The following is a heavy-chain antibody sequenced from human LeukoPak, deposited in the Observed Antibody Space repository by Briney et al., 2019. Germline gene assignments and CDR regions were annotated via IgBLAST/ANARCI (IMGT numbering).Heavy chain of an antibody. Sequence: PGGSLRLSCAASGFTFSSYWMNWVRQAPGKGLEWVANIEQDGGEKNYVGSVKGRFTISRNNAENSLYLQMNSLGAEDTAVYYCSRGNGGNRFDSWGQGTLVTVSS. CDR3: SRGNGGNRFDS. CDR2: IEQDGGEK. J-gene: IGHJ4*02. CDR1: GFTFSSYW. V-gene: IGHV3-7*04. D-gene: IGHD4-23*01.